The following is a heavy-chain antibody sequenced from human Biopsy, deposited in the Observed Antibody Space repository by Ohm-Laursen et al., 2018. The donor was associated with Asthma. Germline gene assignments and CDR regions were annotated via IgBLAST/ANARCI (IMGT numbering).Heavy chain of an antibody. CDR2: INSVFGTT. CDR1: GGTFNTYV. V-gene: IGHV1-69*01. Sequence: SSVKVSCKSLGGTFNTYVIGRARQAPGQGLELMGGINSVFGTTTYPQKFQDRVTITADDSTSTVYMELSSLRSEDTAVYYCARKAGSCISRTCYSLDFWGQGTLVTVSS. J-gene: IGHJ4*02. D-gene: IGHD2-2*01. CDR3: ARKAGSCISRTCYSLDF.